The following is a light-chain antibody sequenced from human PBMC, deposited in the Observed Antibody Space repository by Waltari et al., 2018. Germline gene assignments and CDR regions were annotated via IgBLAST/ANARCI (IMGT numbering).Light chain of an antibody. J-gene: IGLJ3*02. CDR1: SSDVGAYNY. Sequence: QSALTQPASVSGSPGQSITISCSGSSSDVGAYNYVSWYQQHPGKAPRLLIHDVSIRPAGCSNRVTGSKSGNTASLAISWLQAEDEADYYCSSYTITNTRVFGGGTKVTVL. V-gene: IGLV2-14*03. CDR2: DVS. CDR3: SSYTITNTRV.